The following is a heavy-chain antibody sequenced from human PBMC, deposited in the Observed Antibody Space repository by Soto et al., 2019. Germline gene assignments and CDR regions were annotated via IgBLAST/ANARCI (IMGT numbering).Heavy chain of an antibody. J-gene: IGHJ5*02. CDR1: GGSISSYY. D-gene: IGHD6-19*01. CDR2: IYYSGST. V-gene: IGHV4-59*01. Sequence: QVQLQESGPGLVKPSETLSLTCTVSGGSISSYYWSWIRQPPGKGLEWIGYIYYSGSTNYTPSLKSRVTISVDTSKNQFSLKLSSVTAADTAVYYCARMYSSGWYWFDPWGQGTLVTVSS. CDR3: ARMYSSGWYWFDP.